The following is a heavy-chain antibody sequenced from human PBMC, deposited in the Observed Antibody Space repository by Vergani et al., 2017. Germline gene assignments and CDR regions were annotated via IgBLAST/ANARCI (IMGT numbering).Heavy chain of an antibody. Sequence: EVQLLESGGGLVQPGGSLRLSCAASGFTFSSYAMSWVRQAPGKGLEWVSVIYSGGSSTYYADSVKGRFTISRDNSKNTLYLQMNSLTAEDTAVYYCAKARGGLRYCDWSTFDYWGQGTLVTVSS. V-gene: IGHV3-23*03. CDR2: IYSGGSST. CDR1: GFTFSSYA. D-gene: IGHD3-9*01. J-gene: IGHJ4*02. CDR3: AKARGGLRYCDWSTFDY.